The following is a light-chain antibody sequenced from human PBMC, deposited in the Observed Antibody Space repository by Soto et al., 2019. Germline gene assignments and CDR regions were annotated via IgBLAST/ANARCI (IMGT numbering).Light chain of an antibody. V-gene: IGKV1-5*03. Sequence: DIPMTQSPSTLSASVGDRVTITCRASQSISSWLAWYQQKPGKAPKLLIYKASSLASGVPSRFSGSGSGTEFTCTISSLQPDDFATYYCQQYNSYPLTFGGGTKVEIK. CDR3: QQYNSYPLT. CDR1: QSISSW. CDR2: KAS. J-gene: IGKJ4*01.